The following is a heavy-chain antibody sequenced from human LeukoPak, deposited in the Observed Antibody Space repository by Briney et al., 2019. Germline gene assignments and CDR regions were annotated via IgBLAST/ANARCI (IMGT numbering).Heavy chain of an antibody. Sequence: GGSLRLSCAASGFTFSSFSMNWVRQAPGKGLEWVSSITSTSSYLYYADSVKGRFTISRDNAKNSLYLQMNSLRAEDTAVYYCAKDQLAGYSYGQLDYWGQGTLVTVSS. V-gene: IGHV3-21*01. CDR3: AKDQLAGYSYGQLDY. CDR2: ITSTSSYL. D-gene: IGHD5-18*01. J-gene: IGHJ4*02. CDR1: GFTFSSFS.